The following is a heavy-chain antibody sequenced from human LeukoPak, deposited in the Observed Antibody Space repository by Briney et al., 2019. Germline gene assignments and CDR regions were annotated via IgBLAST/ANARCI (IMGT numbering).Heavy chain of an antibody. CDR2: ISYDGSNK. D-gene: IGHD6-19*01. Sequence: GGSLRLSCAASGFTFSSYAMHWVRQAPGKGLEWVAVISYDGSNKYYADSVKGRFTISRDNSKNTLYLQMNSLRAEDTAVYYCAREKVAVAGSQYYYYYGMDVWGQGTTVTVSS. CDR3: AREKVAVAGSQYYYYYGMDV. V-gene: IGHV3-30*14. J-gene: IGHJ6*02. CDR1: GFTFSSYA.